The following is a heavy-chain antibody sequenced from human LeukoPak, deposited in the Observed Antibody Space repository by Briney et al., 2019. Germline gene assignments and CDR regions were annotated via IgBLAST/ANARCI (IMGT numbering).Heavy chain of an antibody. CDR1: GFTFSSYS. J-gene: IGHJ4*02. V-gene: IGHV3-48*04. Sequence: GGSLRLSCAASGFTFSSYSMNWVRQAPGKGLEWVSYISSSSSTIYYADSVKGRFTISRDNAKNSLYLQMNSLRAEDTAVYYCARDRGYYDSSGWTDYWGQGTLVTVSS. D-gene: IGHD3-22*01. CDR2: ISSSSSTI. CDR3: ARDRGYYDSSGWTDY.